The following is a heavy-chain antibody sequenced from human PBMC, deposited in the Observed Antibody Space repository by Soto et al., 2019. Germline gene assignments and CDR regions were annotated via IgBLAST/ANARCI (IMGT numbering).Heavy chain of an antibody. CDR2: ISAYNGNT. V-gene: IGHV1-18*04. Sequence: ASVKVSCKASGYTFTSYGISWVRQAPGQGLEWMGWISAYNGNTSYAQKLQGRVTMTTDTSKSTAYMELRSLRSDYTAVYYCARDRSRIAAAVRNWFDPWGQGTLVTVSS. J-gene: IGHJ5*02. D-gene: IGHD6-13*01. CDR1: GYTFTSYG. CDR3: ARDRSRIAAAVRNWFDP.